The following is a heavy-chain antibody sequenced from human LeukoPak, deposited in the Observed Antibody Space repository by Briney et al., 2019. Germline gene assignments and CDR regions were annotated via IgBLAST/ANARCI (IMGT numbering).Heavy chain of an antibody. J-gene: IGHJ2*01. CDR1: GGSISSSSYH. Sequence: SETLSLTCTVSGGSISSSSYHWGWIRQPPGKGLEWIGSIYYSGGTSYNPSLKSRVTISVDTSKSQFSLKLNSVTAADTAVYYCARQDSGSYCIWYFDLWGRGTLVTVSS. CDR3: ARQDSGSYCIWYFDL. D-gene: IGHD1-26*01. CDR2: IYYSGGT. V-gene: IGHV4-39*01.